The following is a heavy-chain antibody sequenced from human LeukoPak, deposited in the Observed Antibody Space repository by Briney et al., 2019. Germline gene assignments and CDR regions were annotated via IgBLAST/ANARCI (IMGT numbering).Heavy chain of an antibody. CDR2: ISSSSGYI. CDR3: VREVVAATAYDY. Sequence: GGSLRLSCAASGSTFSSYSMNWVRQAPGKGLEWVSSISSSSGYIYYADSLKGRFTISRDNAKNLLFLQMSSLRAEDTAVYYCVREVVAATAYDYWGQGTLVTVSS. D-gene: IGHD2-15*01. V-gene: IGHV3-21*01. J-gene: IGHJ4*02. CDR1: GSTFSSYS.